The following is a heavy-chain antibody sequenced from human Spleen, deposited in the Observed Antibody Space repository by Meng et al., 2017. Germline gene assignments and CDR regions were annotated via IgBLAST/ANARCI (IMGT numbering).Heavy chain of an antibody. J-gene: IGHJ6*02. CDR1: GYSITGSYN. V-gene: IGHV4-38-2*01. CDR3: ASLEHYYAVGV. CDR2: LYQSGST. Sequence: SETLSLTCAVSGYSITGSYNWGWIRQSPGKGLEWIGSLYQSGSTYYNPSLKSRVTMSADTSKNQFSLKLTSVTAADTAVYYCASLEHYYAVGVWGQGTAVTVSS.